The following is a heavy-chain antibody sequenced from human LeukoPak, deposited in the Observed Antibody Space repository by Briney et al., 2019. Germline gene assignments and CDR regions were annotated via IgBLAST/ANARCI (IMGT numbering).Heavy chain of an antibody. D-gene: IGHD6-13*01. J-gene: IGHJ4*02. CDR3: ARIRGIAAAPTPGY. V-gene: IGHV1-8*01. Sequence: ASVKVSCKASGYTFTSYDINWVRQATGQGPEWMGWMNPNSGNTGYAQKFQGRVTMTRNTSISTAYMELSSLRSEDTAVYYCARIRGIAAAPTPGYWGQGTLVTVSS. CDR2: MNPNSGNT. CDR1: GYTFTSYD.